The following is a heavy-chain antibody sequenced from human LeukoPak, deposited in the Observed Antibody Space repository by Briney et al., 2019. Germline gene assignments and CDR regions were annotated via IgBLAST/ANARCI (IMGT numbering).Heavy chain of an antibody. J-gene: IGHJ6*03. Sequence: PGGSLRLSCAASGLTFSRYGMYWVRQAPGKGLEWVAAVWYDGNKNYYADSVKGRFTISRDNSKNTVYLQMTSLRAEDTAVYYCARDRVEGSYYYYMDVWGKGTTVTVSS. D-gene: IGHD1-1*01. CDR1: GLTFSRYG. CDR3: ARDRVEGSYYYYMDV. CDR2: VWYDGNKN. V-gene: IGHV3-33*07.